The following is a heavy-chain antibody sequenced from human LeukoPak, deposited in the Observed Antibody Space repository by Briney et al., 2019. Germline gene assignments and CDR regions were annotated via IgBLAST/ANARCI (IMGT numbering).Heavy chain of an antibody. CDR2: IYYSGST. CDR1: GGSISSGDYY. V-gene: IGHV4-30-4*08. J-gene: IGHJ4*02. Sequence: SETLSLTCTVSGGSISSGDYYWSWIRQPPGEGLEWIEYIYYSGSTYYNPSLKSRVTISVDTSKNQFSLKLSSVTAADTAVYYCARKIAAAGSFDYWGQGTLVTVSS. CDR3: ARKIAAAGSFDY. D-gene: IGHD6-13*01.